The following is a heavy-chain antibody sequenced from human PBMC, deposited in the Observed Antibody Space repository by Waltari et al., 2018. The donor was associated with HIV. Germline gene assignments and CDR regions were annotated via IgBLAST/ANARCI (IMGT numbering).Heavy chain of an antibody. D-gene: IGHD2-15*01. J-gene: IGHJ4*02. V-gene: IGHV1-18*01. Sequence: QVQLVQSGAEVKKPGASVKVSCKASGYTFTSYGISWVRQAPGQGLEWMGWISAYNGNTNCARKLQGRVTMTTDTSTSTAYIELRSLRSDDTAVYYCALFDPRGGSCFDYWGQGTLVTVSS. CDR2: ISAYNGNT. CDR1: GYTFTSYG. CDR3: ALFDPRGGSCFDY.